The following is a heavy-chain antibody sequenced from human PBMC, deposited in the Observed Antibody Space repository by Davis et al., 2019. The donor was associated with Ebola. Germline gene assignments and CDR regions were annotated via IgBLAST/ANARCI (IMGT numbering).Heavy chain of an antibody. CDR1: GYTFTSHY. J-gene: IGHJ5*02. CDR2: IFPNDGRT. V-gene: IGHV1-46*01. Sequence: AASVKVSCKTSGYTFTSHYIHWVRQAPGQGLEWMGIIFPNDGRTRYAQKFQDRVTMTRDTSTSTVYMELNSLRSEDRATYYCARGVDCSSGSCFGDWFDPWGQGTLVTVSS. CDR3: ARGVDCSSGSCFGDWFDP. D-gene: IGHD2-15*01.